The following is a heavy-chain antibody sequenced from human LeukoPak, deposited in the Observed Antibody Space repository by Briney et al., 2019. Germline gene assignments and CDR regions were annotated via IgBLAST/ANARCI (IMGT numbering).Heavy chain of an antibody. CDR1: GFRFNDYC. CDR3: VRGQVPAARGYNWFDP. D-gene: IGHD2-2*01. CDR2: INARGDT. J-gene: IGHJ5*02. V-gene: IGHV4-34*01. Sequence: PSETLSLTCAGYGFRFNDYCRNWIRQTPGKGLEWIGDINARGDTNYNPSLKSRVTISVDTSKKQFSLRFTSTIAADTAVYYCVRGQVPAARGYNWFDPWGQGTLVTVSS.